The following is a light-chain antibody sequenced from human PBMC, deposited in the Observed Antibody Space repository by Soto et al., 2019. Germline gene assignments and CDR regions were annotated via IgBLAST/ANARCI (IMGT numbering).Light chain of an antibody. CDR1: SSDVGNYNL. CDR3: SSYAGNDILV. V-gene: IGLV2-23*01. Sequence: QSALTQPASVSGSPGQSITVSCTGTSSDVGNYNLVSWYQQHPGKAPRVIIYEGSKRPSGVSNRFSGSKSGNTASLTISGLQAEDEADYYCSSYAGNDILVFGGGTKVTVL. J-gene: IGLJ2*01. CDR2: EGS.